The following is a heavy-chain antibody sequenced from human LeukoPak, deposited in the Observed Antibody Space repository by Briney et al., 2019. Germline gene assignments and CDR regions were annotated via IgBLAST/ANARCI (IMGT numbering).Heavy chain of an antibody. D-gene: IGHD3-3*01. CDR1: GFTFSRYG. Sequence: GRSLRLSCAASGFTFSRYGMHWVRQAPGKGLEWVAAISYDRSNEYYADSVKGRFTISRDNSKNTLYLQMNSLRPEDTAVYYCAKDGVGPRGVTPGVDWGQGTLVTVSS. CDR2: ISYDRSNE. CDR3: AKDGVGPRGVTPGVD. V-gene: IGHV3-30*18. J-gene: IGHJ4*02.